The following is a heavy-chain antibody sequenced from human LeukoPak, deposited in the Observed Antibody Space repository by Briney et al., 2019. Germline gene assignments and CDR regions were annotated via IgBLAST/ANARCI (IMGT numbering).Heavy chain of an antibody. D-gene: IGHD3-22*01. CDR2: ISAGGTST. J-gene: IGHJ4*02. Sequence: PGGSLRLSCAASGFTFSSYAMSWVRQAPGKGLEWVSAISAGGTSTYFADSVKGRFTLSRDNSKNTLYLQMNSLRAEDTAVYYCAKARDSSGSSPFDYWGQGTLVTVSS. CDR1: GFTFSSYA. V-gene: IGHV3-23*01. CDR3: AKARDSSGSSPFDY.